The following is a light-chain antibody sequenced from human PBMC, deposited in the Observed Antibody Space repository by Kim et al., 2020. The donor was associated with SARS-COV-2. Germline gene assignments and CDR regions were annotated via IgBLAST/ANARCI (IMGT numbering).Light chain of an antibody. CDR2: GAS. J-gene: IGKJ2*03. Sequence: VSPGESAPLSWRASQSINIIVALYPQTPGQAPRPLLYGASPRATGVPARFSGTGSGTEFSLTNSSLQSEDFAVYYCQQYNNWPVYSFGQGTKLEI. V-gene: IGKV3D-15*01. CDR1: QSINII. CDR3: QQYNNWPVYS.